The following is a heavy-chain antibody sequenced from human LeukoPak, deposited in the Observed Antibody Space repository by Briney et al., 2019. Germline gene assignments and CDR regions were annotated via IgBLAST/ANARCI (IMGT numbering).Heavy chain of an antibody. V-gene: IGHV1-18*01. D-gene: IGHD2-8*01. Sequence: ASVKVSCKASGGTFSSYGISGVRQAPGQGLEWMGWISAYNGNTNYAQKLQGRVTMTTDTSTSTAYMELRSLRSDDTAVYYCAGALMVSPHYFDYWGQGTLVTVSS. CDR1: GGTFSSYG. CDR2: ISAYNGNT. J-gene: IGHJ4*02. CDR3: AGALMVSPHYFDY.